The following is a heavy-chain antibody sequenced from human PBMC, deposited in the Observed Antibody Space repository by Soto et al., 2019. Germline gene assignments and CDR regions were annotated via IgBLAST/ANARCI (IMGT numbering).Heavy chain of an antibody. CDR2: IYPGDSDT. V-gene: IGHV5-51*01. CDR1: GYSFTSYW. Sequence: GESLKIFCKGSGYSFTSYWIGWGRPMPGKGLEGRGIIYPGDSDTRYSPSFQGQVTISADKSISTAYLQWSSLKASDTAMYYCERQVHTSALYYGMEVWGQGTTVTVSS. J-gene: IGHJ6*02. D-gene: IGHD2-2*01. CDR3: ERQVHTSALYYGMEV.